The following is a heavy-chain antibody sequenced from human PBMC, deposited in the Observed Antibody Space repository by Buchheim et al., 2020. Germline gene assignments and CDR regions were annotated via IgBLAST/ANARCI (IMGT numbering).Heavy chain of an antibody. CDR1: GYTFTSYY. CDR3: ARSGYSYGLDYYYGMDV. CDR2: INPSGGST. D-gene: IGHD5-18*01. V-gene: IGHV1-46*03. J-gene: IGHJ6*02. Sequence: QVQLVQSGAEVKKPGASVKVSCKASGYTFTSYYMHWVRQAPGQGLEWMGIINPSGGSTSYAQKFQGRVTMTSDTSTSTVYMELSSLRSEDTAVYYCARSGYSYGLDYYYGMDVWGQGTT.